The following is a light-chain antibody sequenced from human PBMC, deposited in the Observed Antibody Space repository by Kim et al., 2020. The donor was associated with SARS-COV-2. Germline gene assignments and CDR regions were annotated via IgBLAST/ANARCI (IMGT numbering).Light chain of an antibody. CDR2: RNN. Sequence: GQWVTITCSGSSSNIGSNYVSWYQQLPGMAPKLLIYRNNQRPSGVPDRLSGSKSGTSASLAIGGLRSEDEADYYCAAWDDSLSGWVFGGGTQLTVL. V-gene: IGLV1-47*01. CDR3: AAWDDSLSGWV. J-gene: IGLJ3*02. CDR1: SSNIGSNY.